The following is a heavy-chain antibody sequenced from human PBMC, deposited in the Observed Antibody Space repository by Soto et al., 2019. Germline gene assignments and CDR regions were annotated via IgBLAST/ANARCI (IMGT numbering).Heavy chain of an antibody. CDR3: ARGYSSSSPYYYYMDV. V-gene: IGHV4-39*07. Sequence: SETLSLTCTVSGGSISSSSYYWGWIRQPPGKGLEWIGSIYYSGSTYYNPSLKSRVTISVDTSKNQFSLKLSSVTAADTAVYYCARGYSSSSPYYYYMDVWGKGITVTV. J-gene: IGHJ6*03. CDR2: IYYSGST. CDR1: GGSISSSSYY. D-gene: IGHD6-6*01.